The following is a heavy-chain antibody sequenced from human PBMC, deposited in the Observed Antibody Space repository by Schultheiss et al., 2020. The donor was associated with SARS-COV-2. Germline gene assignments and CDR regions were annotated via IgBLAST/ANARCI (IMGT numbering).Heavy chain of an antibody. D-gene: IGHD6-19*01. CDR3: ARDLDGSGWDHYHDGMDA. J-gene: IGHJ6*02. Sequence: GESLKISCATSGFTFSSFAMTWVRQAPGKGLEWISYINEGGDVIFYADSIKGRFTISRDTAKSSLFLQMSSLRGEDTAVYYCARDLDGSGWDHYHDGMDAWGQGTTVTVSS. CDR2: INEGGDVI. CDR1: GFTFSSFA. V-gene: IGHV3-48*03.